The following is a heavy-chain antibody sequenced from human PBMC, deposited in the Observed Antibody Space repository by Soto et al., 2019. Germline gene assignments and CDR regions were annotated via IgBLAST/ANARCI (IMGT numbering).Heavy chain of an antibody. CDR3: ARDDPPYYDILTGFYSMDY. CDR1: GYTFTSYG. D-gene: IGHD3-9*01. Sequence: QVQLVQSGAEVKKPGASVKVSCKASGYTFTSYGISWVRQAPGQGLEWMGWISGYNGNTHYAQKLQDRIAMTTDTSTSTAYMELRSLRSEDTAVYYCARDDPPYYDILTGFYSMDYWGQGTLLTVSP. V-gene: IGHV1-18*01. CDR2: ISGYNGNT. J-gene: IGHJ4*02.